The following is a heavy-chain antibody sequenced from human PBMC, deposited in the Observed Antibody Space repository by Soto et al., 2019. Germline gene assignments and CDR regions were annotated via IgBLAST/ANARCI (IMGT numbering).Heavy chain of an antibody. CDR2: ISGSGGST. Sequence: GGSLRLSCAASGFTFSSYAMSWVRQAPGKGLEWVSAISGSGGSTYYADSAKGRFTISRDNSKNTLYLQMNSLRAEDTAVYYCANEGDYYDSNDDAFDIWGQGTMVTVSS. CDR3: ANEGDYYDSNDDAFDI. CDR1: GFTFSSYA. J-gene: IGHJ3*02. V-gene: IGHV3-23*01. D-gene: IGHD3-22*01.